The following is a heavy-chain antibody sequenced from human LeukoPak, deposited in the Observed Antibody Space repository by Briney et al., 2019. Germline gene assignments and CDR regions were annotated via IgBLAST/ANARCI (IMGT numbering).Heavy chain of an antibody. D-gene: IGHD3-10*01. V-gene: IGHV4-59*01. CDR3: ARASVVRGTQFDY. J-gene: IGHJ4*02. Sequence: PSETLSLTCTVSGGSISSYYWSWIRQPPGKGLEWIGYIYYSGSTNYNPSLKSRVTISVDTSKNQFSLKLSSVTAADTAVYYCARASVVRGTQFDYWGQGTLVTVSP. CDR2: IYYSGST. CDR1: GGSISSYY.